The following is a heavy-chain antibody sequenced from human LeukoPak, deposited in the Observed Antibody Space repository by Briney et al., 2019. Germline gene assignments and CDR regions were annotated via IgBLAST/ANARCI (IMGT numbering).Heavy chain of an antibody. CDR2: INHSGST. Sequence: SETLSLTCAVYGGSFSGYYWSWIRQPPGKGLEWIGEINHSGSTNYNPSLKSRVTISVDTSKNQFSLKLSSVTAADTAVYYCARHGSSSSPYYGMDVWGQGTTVTVSS. J-gene: IGHJ6*02. D-gene: IGHD6-6*01. CDR1: GGSFSGYY. CDR3: ARHGSSSSPYYGMDV. V-gene: IGHV4-34*01.